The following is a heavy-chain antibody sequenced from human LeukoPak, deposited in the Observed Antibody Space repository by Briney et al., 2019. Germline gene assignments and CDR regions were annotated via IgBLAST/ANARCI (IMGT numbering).Heavy chain of an antibody. Sequence: SETLSLTCTVSGGSISTYYWSWIRQPPGKGLEWIGYIYYSGSTNYNPSLKNRVIISVDTSKNQFSLKLSSVTAADTAVYYCAREVRYSIDYWGQGTLVTVSS. D-gene: IGHD3-9*01. CDR1: GGSISTYY. J-gene: IGHJ4*02. CDR2: IYYSGST. V-gene: IGHV4-59*01. CDR3: AREVRYSIDY.